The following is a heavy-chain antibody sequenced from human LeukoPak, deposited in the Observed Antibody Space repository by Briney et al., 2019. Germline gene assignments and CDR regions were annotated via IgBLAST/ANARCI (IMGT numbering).Heavy chain of an antibody. D-gene: IGHD4-23*01. J-gene: IGHJ4*02. Sequence: SETLSLTCAVYGGSFSGYYWSWIRQPPGKGLEWIGEINHSGSTNYNPSLKSRVTISVDTSRNQFSLKVKSVTAADTAVYFCAGGPVTARGQFDYWGQGMLVSVSS. CDR2: INHSGST. CDR3: AGGPVTARGQFDY. V-gene: IGHV4-34*01. CDR1: GGSFSGYY.